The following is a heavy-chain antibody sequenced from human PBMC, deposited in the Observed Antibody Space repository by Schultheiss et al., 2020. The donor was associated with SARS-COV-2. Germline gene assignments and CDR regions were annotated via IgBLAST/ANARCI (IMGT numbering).Heavy chain of an antibody. CDR2: ISAYNGNT. J-gene: IGHJ4*02. V-gene: IGHV1-18*01. CDR3: ATDHRRFLGH. Sequence: ASVKVSCKASGYTFTSYDINWVRQAPGQGLEWMGWISAYNGNTNYAQKLQGRVTMTTDTSTSTAYIELSSLRSEDTAVYYCATDHRRFLGHWGQGTLVTVSS. D-gene: IGHD3-3*01. CDR1: GYTFTSYD.